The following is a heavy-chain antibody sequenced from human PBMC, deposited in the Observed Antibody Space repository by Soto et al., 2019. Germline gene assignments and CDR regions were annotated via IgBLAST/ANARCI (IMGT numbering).Heavy chain of an antibody. Sequence: PSETLSLTCAVYGGSFSGYYWTWIRQPPGTGLEWIGEINHSGSTNYNPSLKSRITINPDTSKNQFSLQLNSVTPEDTAVYYCARGGVGGSSCLYYYYGMDVWGQGTTVTVSS. CDR3: ARGGVGGSSCLYYYYGMDV. CDR2: INHSGST. D-gene: IGHD6-13*01. V-gene: IGHV4-34*01. J-gene: IGHJ6*02. CDR1: GGSFSGYY.